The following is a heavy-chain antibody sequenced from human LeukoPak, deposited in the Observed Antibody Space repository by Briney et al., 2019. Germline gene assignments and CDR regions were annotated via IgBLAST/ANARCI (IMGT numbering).Heavy chain of an antibody. CDR2: IINSGGGST. CDR1: GGSITTNS. V-gene: IGHV4-59*01. D-gene: IGHD3-10*01. J-gene: IGHJ5*02. CDR3: ARDPRGRRGSGSENLRPNWFDP. Sequence: SETLSLTCTVSGGSITTNSWSWLRQPPGKRLEWIGYIINSGGGSTNYNPSLKSRVTISADTSKSQFFLKVNSVTTADTAVYYCARDPRGRRGSGSENLRPNWFDPWGQGTLVTVSS.